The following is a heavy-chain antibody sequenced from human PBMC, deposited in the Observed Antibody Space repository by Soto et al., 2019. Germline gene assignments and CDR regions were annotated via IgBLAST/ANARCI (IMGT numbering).Heavy chain of an antibody. V-gene: IGHV3-30*18. D-gene: IGHD6-13*01. CDR2: ISYDGSNT. Sequence: QVQLVESGGGVVQPGRSLRLSCAASGFTFSSYGMHWVRQAPGKGLEWVAVISYDGSNTYYAASVKGRFTISRDNSKNTLYLQMNSLRAEDTAVYYCAKDLSAAGGYYYYYYGMDVWGQGNTVTVSS. CDR1: GFTFSSYG. CDR3: AKDLSAAGGYYYYYYGMDV. J-gene: IGHJ6*02.